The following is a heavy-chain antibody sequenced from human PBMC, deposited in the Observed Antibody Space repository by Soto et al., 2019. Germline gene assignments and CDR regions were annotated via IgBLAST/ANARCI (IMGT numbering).Heavy chain of an antibody. CDR2: IWNAGNNK. D-gene: IGHD4-4*01. Sequence: QVQLVESGGGVVQPGRSLRLSCAASGFTFSSHAMNWVRQAPGTGLEWVALIWNAGNNKYYADAGSVKGRFTISRDHSRNTLYLEMNSVRADDTGVYYCARGPDYSNFGSFDYWGPGTLVNVAS. V-gene: IGHV3-33*01. J-gene: IGHJ4*02. CDR3: ARGPDYSNFGSFDY. CDR1: GFTFSSHA.